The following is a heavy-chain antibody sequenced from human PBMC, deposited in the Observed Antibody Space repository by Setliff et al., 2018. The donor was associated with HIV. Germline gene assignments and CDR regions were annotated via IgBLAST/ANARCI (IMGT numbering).Heavy chain of an antibody. J-gene: IGHJ4*02. D-gene: IGHD3-10*01. Sequence: LSLTCTVSGGSIISSSYYWGWIRQPPGKGLEWIGTMYYRGTTYNNPSLKSRVTFSADTSKNQFSLNLNSVTATDTAVYYCVRQGLTMNRGVPAPILYYFDYWGQGILVTASS. CDR3: VRQGLTMNRGVPAPILYYFDY. V-gene: IGHV4-39*01. CDR2: MYYRGTT. CDR1: GGSIISSSYY.